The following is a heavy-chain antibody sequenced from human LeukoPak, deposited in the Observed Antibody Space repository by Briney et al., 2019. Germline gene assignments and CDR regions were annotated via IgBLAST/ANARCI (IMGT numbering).Heavy chain of an antibody. V-gene: IGHV3-48*04. CDR1: GFTFSSYG. J-gene: IGHJ4*02. CDR2: ISSSGSTI. Sequence: GGTLRLSCAASGFTFSSYGMSWVRQAPGKGLEWVSYISSSGSTIYYADSVKGRFTISRDNAKNSLYLQMNSLKTEDTAVYYCTTDGAYCGGDCYGVGGQGTLVTVSS. D-gene: IGHD2-21*02. CDR3: TTDGAYCGGDCYGV.